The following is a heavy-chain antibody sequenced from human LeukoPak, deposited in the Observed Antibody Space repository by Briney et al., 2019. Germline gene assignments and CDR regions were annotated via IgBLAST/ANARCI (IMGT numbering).Heavy chain of an antibody. Sequence: SVKVSCKASGGTFSSYAISWVRQAPGQGLEWMGRIIPILGIANYAQKFQGRVTITADKSTSTAYMELSSLRSEDTAVYYCARDRPNTGYGDYVLDYWGQGTLVTVSS. CDR2: IIPILGIA. CDR3: ARDRPNTGYGDYVLDY. V-gene: IGHV1-69*04. D-gene: IGHD4-17*01. J-gene: IGHJ4*02. CDR1: GGTFSSYA.